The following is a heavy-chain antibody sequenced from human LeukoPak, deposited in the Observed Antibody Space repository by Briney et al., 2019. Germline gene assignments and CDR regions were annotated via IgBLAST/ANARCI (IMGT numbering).Heavy chain of an antibody. CDR1: GFTFSNAW. D-gene: IGHD6-13*01. CDR2: IKSKTDGGTT. V-gene: IGHV3-15*01. CDR3: TTCSSSWSSYFDY. J-gene: IGHJ4*02. Sequence: GGSLRLSCAASGFTFSNAWMSWVRQAPGKGLEWVGRIKSKTDGGTTDYAAPVKGRFTISRDDSKNTLYLQMNSLKTEDTAVYYCTTCSSSWSSYFDYWGQGTLVTVSS.